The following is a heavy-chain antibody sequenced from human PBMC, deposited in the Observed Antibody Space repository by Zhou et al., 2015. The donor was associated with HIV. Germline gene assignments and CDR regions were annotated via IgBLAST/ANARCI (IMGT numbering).Heavy chain of an antibody. Sequence: QVQLVQSGAEVKKPGSSVKVSCKASGGTFSSYAISWVRQAPGQGLEWMGGIIPIFGTANYAQKFQGRVTITADESTSTAYMELSSLRSEDTAVYYCARGGRDYYDSSGYPQIDYWGQGTLVTVSS. V-gene: IGHV1-69*12. CDR2: IIPIFGTA. D-gene: IGHD3-22*01. CDR1: GGTFSSYA. J-gene: IGHJ4*02. CDR3: ARGGRDYYDSSGYPQIDY.